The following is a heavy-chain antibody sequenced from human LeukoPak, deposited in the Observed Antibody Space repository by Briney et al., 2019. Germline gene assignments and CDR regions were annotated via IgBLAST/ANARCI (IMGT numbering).Heavy chain of an antibody. CDR3: AKDTSASYDD. CDR2: IRGSGGYT. Sequence: PGGSLRLSCAASGFTFSSFAMSGVREAPGKGLEWVSTIRGSGGYTYYADSVKGRLATSRDNSKATLYLQMNSLRAEDTAIYYCAKDTSASYDDWGQGTLVTVSS. V-gene: IGHV3-23*01. CDR1: GFTFSSFA. J-gene: IGHJ4*02. D-gene: IGHD1-26*01.